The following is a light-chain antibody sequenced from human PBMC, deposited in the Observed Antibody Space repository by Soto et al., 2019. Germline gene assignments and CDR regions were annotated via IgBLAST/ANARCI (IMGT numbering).Light chain of an antibody. CDR1: SSNIGSNY. CDR2: RNN. V-gene: IGLV1-47*01. J-gene: IGLJ1*01. CDR3: AAWDDSLSGHYV. Sequence: QSVLTQPPSASGTPGQRVTISCSGSSSNIGSNYVYWYQQLPGTAPKLLIYRNNQRPSGVPDRFSGSKSGTSASLAISGRRSEDEADYYCAAWDDSLSGHYVFGTGTKVTVL.